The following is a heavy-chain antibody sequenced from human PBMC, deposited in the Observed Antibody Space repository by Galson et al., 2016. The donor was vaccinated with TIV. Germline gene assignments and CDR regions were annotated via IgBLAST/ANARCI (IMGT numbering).Heavy chain of an antibody. V-gene: IGHV3-23*01. CDR3: AKDLVSIRPPAQVYFDL. CDR1: GFSFRNFV. J-gene: IGHJ2*01. CDR2: VSLSGSNT. D-gene: IGHD1-1*01. Sequence: SLRLSCAVSGFSFRNFVMSWVRLAPGKGLEWVSSVSLSGSNTYYADSVKGRFTISRDNSKNTLYLQMDSLRAEDTAIYYCAKDLVSIRPPAQVYFDLWGRGTLVTV.